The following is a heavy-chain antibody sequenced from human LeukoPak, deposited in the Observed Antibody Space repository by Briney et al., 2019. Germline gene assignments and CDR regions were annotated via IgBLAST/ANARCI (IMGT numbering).Heavy chain of an antibody. J-gene: IGHJ5*02. V-gene: IGHV3-74*01. CDR1: GYTFTFYY. D-gene: IGHD7-27*01. CDR3: ARDYYLGIVDQ. Sequence: GASVKVSCKASGYTFTFYYMHWVRQAPGKGLVWVSVISKDGSTSVYADSVRGRLTISRDNAKNTLYLQMNSLRVEDTAVYYCARDYYLGIVDQWGQGTRVTVSS. CDR2: ISKDGSTS.